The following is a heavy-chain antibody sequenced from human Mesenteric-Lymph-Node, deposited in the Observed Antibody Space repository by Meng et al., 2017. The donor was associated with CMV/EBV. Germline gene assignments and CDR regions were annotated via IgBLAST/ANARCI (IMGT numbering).Heavy chain of an antibody. CDR3: ARLTGIAAAGG. CDR2: ISSSSSYI. D-gene: IGHD6-13*01. J-gene: IGHJ4*02. CDR1: GFTVSSNY. V-gene: IGHV3-21*01. Sequence: GGSLRLSCAASGFTVSSNYMSWVRQAPGKGLEWVSSISSSSSYIYYADSVKGRFTISRDNAKNSLYLQMNSLRAEDTAVYYCARLTGIAAAGGWGQGTLVTVSS.